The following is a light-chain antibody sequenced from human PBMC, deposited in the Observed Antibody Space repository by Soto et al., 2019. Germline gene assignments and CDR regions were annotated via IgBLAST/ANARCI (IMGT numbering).Light chain of an antibody. CDR1: SSDVGGYNY. CDR3: CSYAGSYTQHV. CDR2: DVS. V-gene: IGLV2-11*01. J-gene: IGLJ1*01. Sequence: QSALTQPRSVSGSPGQSVTISCTGTSSDVGGYNYVSWYQQHPGKAPKLMIYDVSKRPSGVPDRVSGSKSGNTASLTISGLQSEDESDYYCCSYAGSYTQHVFGPGTKLTVL.